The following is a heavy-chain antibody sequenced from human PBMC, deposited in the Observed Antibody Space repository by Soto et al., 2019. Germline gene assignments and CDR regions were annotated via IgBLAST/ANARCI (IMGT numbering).Heavy chain of an antibody. CDR2: IIPLYETV. V-gene: IGHV1-69*06. CDR3: ARVSVIRGVSPSHFGL. Sequence: QAHLAQSGAEVKKPGSSVTVSCKASGGTFNSYGISWVRQAPGQGLDWMGVIIPLYETVNYAQKFQGRVSITADKSTSTAYMDLNSLRSDDTAVYYCARVSVIRGVSPSHFGLWGQGTQVTVSS. J-gene: IGHJ4*02. D-gene: IGHD3-10*01. CDR1: GGTFNSYG.